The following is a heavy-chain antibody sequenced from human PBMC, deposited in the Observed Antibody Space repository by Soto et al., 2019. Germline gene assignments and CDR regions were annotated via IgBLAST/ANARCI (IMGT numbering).Heavy chain of an antibody. J-gene: IGHJ4*02. CDR1: GFTFSSYV. CDR2: IWYDGSNK. V-gene: IGHV3-30*18. CDR3: AKARHGSGTYSYYDY. D-gene: IGHD3-10*01. Sequence: VQLVESGGGVVQPGRSQRLSCARSGFTFSSYVMHWVRQAPGNGLEWVAVIWYDGSNKNYADSVKGRFTISRDNSKNTLYLQMNSLRTEDTAVYYCAKARHGSGTYSYYDYWGQGILVTVSS.